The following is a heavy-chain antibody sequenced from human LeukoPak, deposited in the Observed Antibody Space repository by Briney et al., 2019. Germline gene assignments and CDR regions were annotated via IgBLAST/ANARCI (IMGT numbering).Heavy chain of an antibody. D-gene: IGHD4-17*01. CDR1: RFTVSSNY. Sequence: GGSLRLSCAASRFTVSSNYMNWVRQAPGKGLEWVSVIYSGGSTYYADSVKGRFTISRDNSKNTLYLQMNSLRAEDTAVYYCVRGDYGDYTLFDYWGQGTLVTVSS. J-gene: IGHJ4*02. CDR3: VRGDYGDYTLFDY. V-gene: IGHV3-53*01. CDR2: IYSGGST.